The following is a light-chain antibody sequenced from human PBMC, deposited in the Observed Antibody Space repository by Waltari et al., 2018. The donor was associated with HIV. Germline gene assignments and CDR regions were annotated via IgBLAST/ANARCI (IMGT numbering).Light chain of an antibody. CDR1: TGTATNSYY. V-gene: IGLV7-43*01. CDR2: SKS. Sequence: TVLTQAPSLTVSPAGTITHTCASSTGTATNSYYSNSFQQKPGQCPRALISSKSNKHPCSTARLFGCLRGGKTAMSPSGVQPEDEAEYYCLLYYDGAQLGVFGGGTKLTVL. CDR3: LLYYDGAQLGV. J-gene: IGLJ3*02.